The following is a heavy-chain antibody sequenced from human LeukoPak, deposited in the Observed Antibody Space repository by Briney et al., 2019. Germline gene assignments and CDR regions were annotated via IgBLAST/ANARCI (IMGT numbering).Heavy chain of an antibody. J-gene: IGHJ5*02. CDR2: IYYSGST. CDR3: VRMPGIPRKCTFDP. D-gene: IGHD6-13*01. Sequence: PSETLSLTCTVSGGSISSSSYYWGWIRQPPGKGLEWIGSIYYSGSTYYNPSLKSRVTISVDTSKNQFSLKLSSVTAADTAVYYCVRMPGIPRKCTFDPWGQGTLVTVSS. V-gene: IGHV4-39*01. CDR1: GGSISSSSYY.